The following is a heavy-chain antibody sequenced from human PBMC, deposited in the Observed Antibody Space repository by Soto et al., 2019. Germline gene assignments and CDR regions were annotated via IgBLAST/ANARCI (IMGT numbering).Heavy chain of an antibody. Sequence: EVQLLESGGGLVQPGGSLRLSCAASGFTFSSYAMSWVRQAPGKGLEWVSAISGSGGSTYYEDSVKGRFTISRDNSKNTLYLQMNSLRAEDTAVYYCARASSTVRGAFDIWGQGTMVTVSS. V-gene: IGHV3-23*01. CDR3: ARASSTVRGAFDI. D-gene: IGHD4-17*01. CDR2: ISGSGGST. J-gene: IGHJ3*02. CDR1: GFTFSSYA.